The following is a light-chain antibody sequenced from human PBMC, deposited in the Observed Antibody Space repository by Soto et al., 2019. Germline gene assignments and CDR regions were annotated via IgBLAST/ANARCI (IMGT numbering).Light chain of an antibody. V-gene: IGKV3-20*01. Sequence: EIVLTQSPGTLSLSPGEIATLSCRASQSVSNNYLAWYQQKPGQAPRLLIYGASNRATGIPDRFSGSGSGTDYTVIISRLEPEDFAVYYCQQYGSSGTFGQGTKVEIK. CDR2: GAS. J-gene: IGKJ1*01. CDR3: QQYGSSGT. CDR1: QSVSNNY.